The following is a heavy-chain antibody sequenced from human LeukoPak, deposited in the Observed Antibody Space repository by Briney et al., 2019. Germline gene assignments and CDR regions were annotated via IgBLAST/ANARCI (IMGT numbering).Heavy chain of an antibody. CDR2: ISYDGSNK. J-gene: IGHJ4*02. CDR3: ARVHY. V-gene: IGHV3-30-3*01. CDR1: GFIFSSYA. Sequence: LPGGSLRLSCAASGFIFSSYAMHWVRQAPGKGLEWVAVISYDGSNKYYADSVKGRFTISRDNSKNTLYLQMNSLRAEDTAVYYCARVHYWGQGTLVTVSS.